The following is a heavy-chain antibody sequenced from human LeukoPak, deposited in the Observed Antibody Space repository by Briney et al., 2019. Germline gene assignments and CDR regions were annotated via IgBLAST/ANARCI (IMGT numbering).Heavy chain of an antibody. CDR3: ARDQSGSSSQTPLDYYYYGMDV. D-gene: IGHD6-13*01. CDR1: GFTFSSYG. Sequence: PGRSLRLSCAASGFTFSSYGMHWVRQAPGKGLEWVAVIWYDGSNKYYADSVKGRFTISRDNSKNTLYLQMNSLRAEDTAVYYCARDQSGSSSQTPLDYYYYGMDVWGQGTTVTVSS. J-gene: IGHJ6*02. V-gene: IGHV3-33*01. CDR2: IWYDGSNK.